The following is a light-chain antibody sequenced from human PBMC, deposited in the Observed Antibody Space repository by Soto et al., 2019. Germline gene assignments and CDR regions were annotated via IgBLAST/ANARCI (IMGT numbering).Light chain of an antibody. J-gene: IGLJ1*01. CDR2: DVT. V-gene: IGLV2-11*01. CDR3: CSYTGSYSYV. CDR1: SSDVGGYSY. Sequence: SALTQPHSVSGSPGQSVTISCTGTSSDVGGYSYVSWYQQHPGKAPQLIIYDVTERPSGVPDRFSGSKSGNTASLTISGLQAEGEADYYCCSYTGSYSYVFGIGTKVTVL.